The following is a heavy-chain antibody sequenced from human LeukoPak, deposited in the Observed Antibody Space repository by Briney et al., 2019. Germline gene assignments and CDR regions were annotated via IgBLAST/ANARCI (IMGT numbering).Heavy chain of an antibody. D-gene: IGHD3-3*02. CDR1: GGTFSSYA. J-gene: IGHJ4*02. CDR3: ARDPHFEAPYYFDY. Sequence: ASVKVSCKASGGTFSSYAISWVRQAPGQGLEWMGRIIPILGIANYAQKFQGRVTITADKSTNTAYMELSSLRSEDTAVYYCARDPHFEAPYYFDYWGQGTLVTVSS. V-gene: IGHV1-69*04. CDR2: IIPILGIA.